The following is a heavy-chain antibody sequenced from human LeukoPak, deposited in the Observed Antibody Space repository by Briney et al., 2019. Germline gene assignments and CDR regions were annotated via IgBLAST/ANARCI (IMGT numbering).Heavy chain of an antibody. J-gene: IGHJ6*02. CDR2: ISAYNGNT. CDR1: GYTFTSYG. CDR3: ARDSYYSGSGSYYNVASYYGMDV. D-gene: IGHD3-10*01. V-gene: IGHV1-18*01. Sequence: ASVKVSCKASGYTFTSYGITWVRQAPGQGLEWMGWISAYNGNTNYAQKLQDRVTMTTDTSSTTAYMNLRSLRSDDTAVYYCARDSYYSGSGSYYNVASYYGMDVWGQGTTVTVSS.